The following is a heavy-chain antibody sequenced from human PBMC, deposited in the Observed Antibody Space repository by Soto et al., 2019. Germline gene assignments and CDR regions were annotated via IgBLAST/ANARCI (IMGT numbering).Heavy chain of an antibody. Sequence: GGSLRLSCTASGFTFGDYAMTWVRQAPGKGLEWIGRIKSKTEGGAIDYAAPVNGRFTISRDDSKDTLYLQMVSLETEDTAIYYCTTTPRGTYYFDYWGQGTLVTVSS. CDR1: GFTFGDYA. CDR2: IKSKTEGGAI. V-gene: IGHV3-15*01. D-gene: IGHD1-1*01. J-gene: IGHJ4*02. CDR3: TTTPRGTYYFDY.